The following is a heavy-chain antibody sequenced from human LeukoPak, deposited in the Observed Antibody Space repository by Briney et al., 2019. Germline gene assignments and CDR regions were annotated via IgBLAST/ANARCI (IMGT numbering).Heavy chain of an antibody. CDR3: AKAERWLQAPYYGMDV. CDR2: ISGSGGST. Sequence: SGGSLRLSCAASGFTFSSYAMSWVRQAPGKGLEWVSAISGSGGSTYYADSVKGRFTISRDNSKNTLYLQMNSLRAEDTAVYYCAKAERWLQAPYYGMDVWGQGTTVTVSS. V-gene: IGHV3-23*01. J-gene: IGHJ6*02. CDR1: GFTFSSYA. D-gene: IGHD5-24*01.